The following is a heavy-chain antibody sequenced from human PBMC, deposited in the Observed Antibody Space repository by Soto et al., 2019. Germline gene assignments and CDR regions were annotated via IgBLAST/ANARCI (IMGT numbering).Heavy chain of an antibody. CDR2: ISYDGSNK. D-gene: IGHD1-7*01. CDR1: GFTFSSYG. V-gene: IGHV3-30*18. J-gene: IGHJ5*02. Sequence: GGSLRLSCAASGFTFSSYGMHWVRQAPGKGLEWVAVISYDGSNKYYADSVKGRFTISRDNSKNTLYLQMNSLRAEDTAVYYCAKGNSSPSFDPWGQGTLVTVSS. CDR3: AKGNSSPSFDP.